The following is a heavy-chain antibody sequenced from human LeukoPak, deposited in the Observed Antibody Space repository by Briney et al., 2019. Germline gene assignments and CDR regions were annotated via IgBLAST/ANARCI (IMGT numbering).Heavy chain of an antibody. CDR3: ARDRPYTFGGVIAIEYYFDY. D-gene: IGHD3-16*02. J-gene: IGHJ4*02. CDR1: GYTFTSYY. Sequence: GASVKVSCKASGYTFTSYYMHWVRQAPGQGLEWMGIINPSGGSTSYAQRFQGRVTMTRDTSTSTAYMELRSLRSDDTAVYYCARDRPYTFGGVIAIEYYFDYWGQGTLVTVSS. V-gene: IGHV1-46*01. CDR2: INPSGGST.